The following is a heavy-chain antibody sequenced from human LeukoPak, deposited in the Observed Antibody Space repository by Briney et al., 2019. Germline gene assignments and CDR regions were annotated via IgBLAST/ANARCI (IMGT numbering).Heavy chain of an antibody. Sequence: GGSLRLSCAASGFTFSSYAMHWVRETPGKGLEYVSAISTNGGGTYYANSVKGRFTISRDNSKNTLYLQMGSLRAEDMAVYFCARYCNGVTCYSGYDYWGQGTLVTVSS. J-gene: IGHJ4*02. D-gene: IGHD2-15*01. CDR2: ISTNGGGT. CDR1: GFTFSSYA. CDR3: ARYCNGVTCYSGYDY. V-gene: IGHV3-64*01.